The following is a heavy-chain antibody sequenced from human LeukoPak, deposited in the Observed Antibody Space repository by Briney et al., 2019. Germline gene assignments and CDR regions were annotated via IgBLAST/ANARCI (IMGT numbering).Heavy chain of an antibody. V-gene: IGHV4-34*01. Sequence: SETVSLTCGVYGESLSGYYWSWIRQPPGKGLEWIGEINHSGTTNYNPSLKSRVNISVDTSKKQFSLKLNSVTAADTAVFYCARGVVWSGYYTPKVVIGFDYWGQGTLVTVSS. CDR3: ARGVVWSGYYTPKVVIGFDY. CDR2: INHSGTT. D-gene: IGHD3-3*01. J-gene: IGHJ4*02. CDR1: GESLSGYY.